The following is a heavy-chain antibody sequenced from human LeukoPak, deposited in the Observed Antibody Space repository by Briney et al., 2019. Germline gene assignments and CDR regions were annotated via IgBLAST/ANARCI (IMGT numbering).Heavy chain of an antibody. V-gene: IGHV4-34*01. D-gene: IGHD2-15*01. CDR1: GVSFSGYY. CDR3: ARVNCSGGSCYILFDY. Sequence: PSETLSLTCAVYGVSFSGYYWSWIRQPPGKGLEWIGEINHSGSTNYNPSLKSRVTISVDTSKNQFSLKLSSVTAADTAVYYCARVNCSGGSCYILFDYWGQGTLVTVSS. J-gene: IGHJ4*02. CDR2: INHSGST.